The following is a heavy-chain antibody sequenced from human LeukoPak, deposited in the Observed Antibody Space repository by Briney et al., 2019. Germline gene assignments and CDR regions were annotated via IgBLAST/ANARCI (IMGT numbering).Heavy chain of an antibody. CDR2: IKQDGSQK. D-gene: IGHD6-19*01. Sequence: GGSLRLSCAASGFTFSNFWMTWVREAPGKGLVWVAIIKQDGSQKYYVDSVKGRFTISRDNARNSLYLQMNSLRAEDTAVYWAVAGTTYWGQGTLVTVSS. CDR3: VAGTTY. CDR1: GFTFSNFW. V-gene: IGHV3-7*05. J-gene: IGHJ4*02.